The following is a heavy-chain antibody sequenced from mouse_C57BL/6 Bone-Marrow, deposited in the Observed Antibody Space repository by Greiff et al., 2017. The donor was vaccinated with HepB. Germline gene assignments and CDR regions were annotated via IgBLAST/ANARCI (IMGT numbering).Heavy chain of an antibody. D-gene: IGHD1-1*01. V-gene: IGHV1-26*01. Sequence: VQLQQSGPELVKPGASVKISCKASGYTFTDYYMNWVKQSHGKSLEWIGDINPNNGGTSYNQKFKGKATLTVDKSSSTAYMELRSLTSEDSAVYYCARTQTYYGSSYYAMDYWGQGTSVTVSS. CDR2: INPNNGGT. CDR3: ARTQTYYGSSYYAMDY. J-gene: IGHJ4*01. CDR1: GYTFTDYY.